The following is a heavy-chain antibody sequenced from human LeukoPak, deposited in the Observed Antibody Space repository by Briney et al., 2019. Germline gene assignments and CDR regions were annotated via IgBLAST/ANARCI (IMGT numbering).Heavy chain of an antibody. J-gene: IGHJ2*01. CDR3: AKDFSSSSLGSWYFDL. D-gene: IGHD6-13*01. CDR2: IRYDAGNK. Sequence: GGSLRLSCAASGFTFSDYGMHWVRQAPGKGLEWVAFIRYDAGNKYYGDSVKGRFTVSRDNVKNTLYLQMNSLRTEDTAVYYCAKDFSSSSLGSWYFDLWGRGALVTVYS. CDR1: GFTFSDYG. V-gene: IGHV3-30*02.